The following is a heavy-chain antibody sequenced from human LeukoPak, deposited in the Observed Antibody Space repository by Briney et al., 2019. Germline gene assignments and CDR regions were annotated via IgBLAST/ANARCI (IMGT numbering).Heavy chain of an antibody. V-gene: IGHV4-59*01. CDR3: ARENYDFWSGYYSGGWFDP. D-gene: IGHD3-3*01. CDR1: GGSISSYY. J-gene: IGHJ5*02. CDR2: IYYSGST. Sequence: SETLSLTCTVSGGSISSYYWSWIRQPPGKGLEWIGYIYYSGSTNYNPSLKSRVTISVDTSKNQFSLKLSSVTAADTAVYYCARENYDFWSGYYSGGWFDPWGQGTLVSVSS.